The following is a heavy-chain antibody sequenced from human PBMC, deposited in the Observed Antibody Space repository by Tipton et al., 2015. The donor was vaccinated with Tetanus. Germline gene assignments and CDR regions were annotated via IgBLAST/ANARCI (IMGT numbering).Heavy chain of an antibody. CDR3: ARDLVRLGLEFDP. CDR1: GGTYTSYS. J-gene: IGHJ5*02. CDR2: IIPVLRTT. Sequence: QSGAEVKKPGSSVNVSCELSGGTYTSYSFTWVRQAPGQGLEWVDVIIPVLRTTYYAQNFQGRVTITADESATTTYMELRSLTSDDTTVYYCARDLVRLGLEFDPWGQGTLVTVSS. D-gene: IGHD3-16*01. V-gene: IGHV1-69*01.